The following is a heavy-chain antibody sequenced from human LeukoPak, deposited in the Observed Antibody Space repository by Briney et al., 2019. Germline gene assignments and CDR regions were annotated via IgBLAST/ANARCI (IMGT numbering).Heavy chain of an antibody. J-gene: IGHJ4*02. V-gene: IGHV4-59*01. Sequence: SETLPLTCTVSGGSISSYYWSWIRQPPGKGLEWIGYIYYSGSTNYNPSLKSRVTISVDTSKNQFSLKLSSVTAADTAVYYCARVVGAGLDYWGQGTLVTVSS. CDR3: ARVVGAGLDY. D-gene: IGHD1-26*01. CDR1: GGSISSYY. CDR2: IYYSGST.